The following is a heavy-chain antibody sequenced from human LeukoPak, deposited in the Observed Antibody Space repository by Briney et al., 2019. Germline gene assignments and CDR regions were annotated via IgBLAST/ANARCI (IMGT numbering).Heavy chain of an antibody. D-gene: IGHD3-10*01. V-gene: IGHV1-69*13. CDR3: ARGRAKLLWFGELEDWFDP. CDR1: GYTFSSYA. Sequence: ASVKVSCKASGYTFSSYAISWVRQAPGQGLEWMGGIIPIFGTANYAQKFQGRVTITADESTSTAYMELSSLRSEDTAVYYCARGRAKLLWFGELEDWFDPWGQGTLVTVSS. J-gene: IGHJ5*02. CDR2: IIPIFGTA.